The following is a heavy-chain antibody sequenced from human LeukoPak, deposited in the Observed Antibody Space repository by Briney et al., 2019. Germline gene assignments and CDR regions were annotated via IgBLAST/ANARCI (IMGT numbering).Heavy chain of an antibody. D-gene: IGHD1-26*01. V-gene: IGHV3-7*01. J-gene: IGHJ4*02. CDR1: GFTFSNYG. Sequence: GGSLRLSCAASGFTFSNYGMSWVRQAPGKGLEWVASIKQDGSQKYYVDSVKGRFTISRDNSKNTLYLQVNSLRAEDTAVYYCGRGRAWELVDLWGQGTLVTVSS. CDR3: GRGRAWELVDL. CDR2: IKQDGSQK.